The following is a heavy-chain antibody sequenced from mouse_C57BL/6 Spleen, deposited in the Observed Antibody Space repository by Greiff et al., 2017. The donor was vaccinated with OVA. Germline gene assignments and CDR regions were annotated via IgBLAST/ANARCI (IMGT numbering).Heavy chain of an antibody. CDR2: ISDGGSYT. CDR1: GFTFSSYA. Sequence: EVKLVESGGGLVKPGGSLKLSCAASGFTFSSYAMSWVRQTPEKRLEWVATISDGGSYTYYPDNVKGRFTISRDNAKNNLYLQMSHLKSEDTAMYYCASSFTTVVGGYAMDYWGQGTSVTVSS. V-gene: IGHV5-4*03. J-gene: IGHJ4*01. D-gene: IGHD1-1*01. CDR3: ASSFTTVVGGYAMDY.